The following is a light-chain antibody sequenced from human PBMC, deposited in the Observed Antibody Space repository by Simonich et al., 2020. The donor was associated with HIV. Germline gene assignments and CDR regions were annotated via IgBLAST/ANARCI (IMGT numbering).Light chain of an antibody. J-gene: IGKJ4*01. V-gene: IGKV3D-20*01. CDR1: LSVDSSY. CDR3: QQYGSSPLT. Sequence: EIVLTQSPGTLSLSPGERATLSCRSSLSVDSSYLTWYQQKPGLAPRLLIYDASNRATGIPDRFSGSGSGTDFTLTISSLEPEDFAVYFCQQYGSSPLTFGGGTKVEIK. CDR2: DAS.